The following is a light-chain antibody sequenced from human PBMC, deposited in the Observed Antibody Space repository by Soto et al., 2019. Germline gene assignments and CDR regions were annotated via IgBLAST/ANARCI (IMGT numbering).Light chain of an antibody. CDR1: SSNVGNNY. V-gene: IGLV1-47*01. CDR3: AAWDDSLSCPV. J-gene: IGLJ2*01. Sequence: QSVLTQPPSASGTPGQRVTISCSGSSSNVGNNYVYWYQQVPKTAPKLLIYRDNQRPSGVPDRFSDSKSGTSASLAISGLRSEDEADYYCAAWDDSLSCPVFGGGTKVTVL. CDR2: RDN.